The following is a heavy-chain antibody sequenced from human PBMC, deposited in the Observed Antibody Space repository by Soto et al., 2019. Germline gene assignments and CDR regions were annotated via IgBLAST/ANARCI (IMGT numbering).Heavy chain of an antibody. V-gene: IGHV4-34*01. J-gene: IGHJ6*02. D-gene: IGHD2-2*01. CDR2: INHSGST. CDR3: ARGPRNYIVVVPAAAHYYYYGMDV. Sequence: PSETLSLTCAVYGGSFSGYYWSWIRQPPGKGLEWIGEINHSGSTNYNPSLKSRVTISVDTSKNQFSLKLSSVTAADTAVYYCARGPRNYIVVVPAAAHYYYYGMDVWGQGTTVTVSS. CDR1: GGSFSGYY.